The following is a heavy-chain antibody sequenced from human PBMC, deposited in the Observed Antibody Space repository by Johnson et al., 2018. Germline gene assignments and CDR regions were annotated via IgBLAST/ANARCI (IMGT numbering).Heavy chain of an antibody. D-gene: IGHD2-15*01. CDR3: ARLYHLTEGVDY. CDR1: GFTFSSYA. J-gene: IGHJ4*02. V-gene: IGHV3-23*04. CDR2: ISASGGST. Sequence: VQLVESGGGLVQPGGSLRLSCAVSGFTFSSYAMNWVRQAPGKGLEWVSSISASGGSTYYADSVKGRFTISRANSKNTRYVQMNSLRAEDTAVYYCARLYHLTEGVDYWGQGTLVTVPS.